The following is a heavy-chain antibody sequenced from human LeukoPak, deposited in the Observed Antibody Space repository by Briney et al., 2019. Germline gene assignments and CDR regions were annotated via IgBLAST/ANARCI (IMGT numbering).Heavy chain of an antibody. CDR3: ARSRDGYNGLLDP. CDR1: GFTVSSNS. J-gene: IGHJ5*02. Sequence: GGSLRLSCTVSGFTVSSNSMSWVRQAPGKGLEWVSFIYSDNTHYSDSVKGRFTISRDNSKNTLYLQMNNLRAEDTAVYYCARSRDGYNGLLDPWGQGTLVAVSS. V-gene: IGHV3-53*01. CDR2: IYSDNT. D-gene: IGHD5-24*01.